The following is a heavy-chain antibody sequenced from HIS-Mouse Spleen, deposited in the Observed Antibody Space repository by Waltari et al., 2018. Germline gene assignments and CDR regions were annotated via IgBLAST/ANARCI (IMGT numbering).Heavy chain of an antibody. CDR1: GGSISSSSYY. CDR3: AREIPYSSSWYDWYFDL. D-gene: IGHD6-13*01. V-gene: IGHV4-39*07. CDR2: IYYSGRT. J-gene: IGHJ2*01. Sequence: QLQLQESGPGLVKPSETLSLTCTVSGGSISSSSYYWGWIRQPPGKGLGWIWRIYYSGRTHYNPSLKSRVTISVDTSKNQFSLKLSSVTAADTAVYYCAREIPYSSSWYDWYFDLWGRGTLVTVSS.